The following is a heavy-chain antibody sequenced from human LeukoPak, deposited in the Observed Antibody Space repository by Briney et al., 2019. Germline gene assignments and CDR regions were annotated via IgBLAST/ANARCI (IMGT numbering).Heavy chain of an antibody. D-gene: IGHD4-17*01. CDR2: ITTSSGRT. Sequence: PGGSLRLSCAASGFTFSSYAMSWVRQAPGKGLEWVSAITTSSGRTYYADSVKGRFSISRDNSKNTVYLQINSLRAKDTAVYYCAKERGYSGDPQDFDYWGQGTLVTVSS. CDR1: GFTFSSYA. V-gene: IGHV3-23*01. J-gene: IGHJ4*02. CDR3: AKERGYSGDPQDFDY.